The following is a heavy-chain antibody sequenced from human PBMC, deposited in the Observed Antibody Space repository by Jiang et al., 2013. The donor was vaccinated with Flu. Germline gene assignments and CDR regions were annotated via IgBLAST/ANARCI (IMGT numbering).Heavy chain of an antibody. Sequence: VQLVESGGGVVQPGGSLTLSCAASGFDFSRYGMHWVRQAPGKGLEWVTFIRYDGSNKFYGDSVKGRFTVSRDNSKSTLHLHMNGLRGEDTAVYYCAKWNCGALQCYYGMDVWGQGDHGHRLL. CDR2: IRYDGSNK. D-gene: IGHD2-21*01. CDR3: AKWNCGALQCYYGMDV. CDR1: GFDFSRYG. J-gene: IGHJ6*02. V-gene: IGHV3-30*02.